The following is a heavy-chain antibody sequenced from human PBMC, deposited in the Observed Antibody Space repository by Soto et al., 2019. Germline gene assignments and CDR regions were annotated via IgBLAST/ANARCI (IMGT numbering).Heavy chain of an antibody. J-gene: IGHJ6*02. CDR1: GGPISNYY. V-gene: IGHV4-4*07. D-gene: IGHD2-2*01. CDR2: IYSDGAT. Sequence: QVQLQESGPGLVRPSETLYLICNVSGGPISNYYWSWVRQPAGKGLEWVGRIYSDGATNYSPSLKSRVFMSLDMSGNQFSLQLNSVTAADTAVYYCPRVGCSNTNCQTRGMDVWGQGTTVTVSS. CDR3: PRVGCSNTNCQTRGMDV.